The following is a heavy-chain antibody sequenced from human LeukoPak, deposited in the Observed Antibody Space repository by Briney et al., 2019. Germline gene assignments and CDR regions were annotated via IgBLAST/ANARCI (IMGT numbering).Heavy chain of an antibody. V-gene: IGHV3-33*01. Sequence: GGSLRLSCAASGFTFSSCGIHWVRQAPGKGLECVAVIWYDGSNKYYADSVKGRFTISRDNSKNTLYLQMNSLRAEDTAVYYCARDRYYDILTGYSGDYFDYWGQGTLVTVSS. D-gene: IGHD3-9*01. CDR2: IWYDGSNK. CDR3: ARDRYYDILTGYSGDYFDY. CDR1: GFTFSSCG. J-gene: IGHJ4*02.